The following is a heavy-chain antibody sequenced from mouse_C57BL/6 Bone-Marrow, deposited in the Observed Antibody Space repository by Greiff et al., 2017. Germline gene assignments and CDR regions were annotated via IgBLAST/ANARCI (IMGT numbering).Heavy chain of an antibody. D-gene: IGHD1-1*01. Sequence: EVKLMASGGGLVKPGGSLKLSCAASGFTFSSYAMSWVRQTPEKRLEWVATISDGGSYTYYPDNVKGRFTSSRDNAKNNLYLQMSHLKSEDTAMYYCARDDGGYFDVWGTGTTVTVSS. CDR1: GFTFSSYA. V-gene: IGHV5-4*01. CDR2: ISDGGSYT. J-gene: IGHJ1*03. CDR3: ARDDGGYFDV.